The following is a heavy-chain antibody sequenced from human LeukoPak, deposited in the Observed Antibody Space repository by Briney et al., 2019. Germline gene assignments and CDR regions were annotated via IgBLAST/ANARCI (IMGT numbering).Heavy chain of an antibody. J-gene: IGHJ4*02. V-gene: IGHV3-23*01. CDR2: ISTSGGNT. D-gene: IGHD4-17*01. CDR3: AKTVTINQGFDF. CDR1: GFTFSSYA. Sequence: HPGGSLRLSCAASGFTFSSYALTWVRQAPGKGLEWVSTISTSGGNTYHADSVRGRVTISRDNSEDTLYLQMNSLRAEDTAIYYCAKTVTINQGFDFWGQGTLVTVSS.